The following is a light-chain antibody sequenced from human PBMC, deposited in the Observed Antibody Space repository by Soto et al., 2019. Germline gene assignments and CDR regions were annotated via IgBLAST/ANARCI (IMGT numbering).Light chain of an antibody. V-gene: IGKV1-5*03. CDR3: QQYHSYPIT. Sequence: DIQMTQSPSTLSASVGDRVTITCRASQSISSWLAWYQQKPGKVPNLLIYRASSLDSGVPPRFGRSGSGTEFTLTISSLQPDDFATYYCQQYHSYPITFGQGTRLEIK. CDR1: QSISSW. CDR2: RAS. J-gene: IGKJ5*01.